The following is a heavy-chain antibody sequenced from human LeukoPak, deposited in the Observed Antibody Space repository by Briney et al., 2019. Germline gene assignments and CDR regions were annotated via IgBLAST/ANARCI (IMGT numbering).Heavy chain of an antibody. Sequence: GGSLRLSCAASGFTFSSYWMSWVRQAPGKGLEWVATIRQDGSQKYYVDSVKGRFTISRDNAKNSLYLQMNSLRAEDTAVYYCARAWELRAFDIWGQGTMVTVSS. CDR1: GFTFSSYW. D-gene: IGHD1-26*01. V-gene: IGHV3-7*04. CDR2: IRQDGSQK. CDR3: ARAWELRAFDI. J-gene: IGHJ3*02.